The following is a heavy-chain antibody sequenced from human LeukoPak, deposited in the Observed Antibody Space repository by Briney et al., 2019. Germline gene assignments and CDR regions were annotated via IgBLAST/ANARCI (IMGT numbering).Heavy chain of an antibody. D-gene: IGHD3-10*01. V-gene: IGHV4-39*01. CDR3: ARHSGSGSLSRPFDP. J-gene: IGHJ5*02. CDR2: VYYTGST. Sequence: PSETLSLTCPVSGASVTSGGFYWAWLRQSPAKGLEWLATVYYTGSTYYSASLESRVTISIDTSKNQFSLRLLSLTAADTAVYYCARHSGSGSLSRPFDPWGQGTLVTVSS. CDR1: GASVTSGGFY.